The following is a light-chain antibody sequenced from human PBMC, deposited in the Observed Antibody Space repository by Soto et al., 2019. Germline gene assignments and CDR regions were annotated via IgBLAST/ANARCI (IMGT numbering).Light chain of an antibody. CDR2: DAS. CDR1: QSVSSY. Sequence: EIVLTQSPATLSLSPGERATLSCRASQSVSSYLAWYQQQPGQAPRLLIYDASNRATGIPARFSGSGSGTDFTLTISSLEPEDFAVYYCQQRSNWITFGQGTRREIK. V-gene: IGKV3-11*01. J-gene: IGKJ5*01. CDR3: QQRSNWIT.